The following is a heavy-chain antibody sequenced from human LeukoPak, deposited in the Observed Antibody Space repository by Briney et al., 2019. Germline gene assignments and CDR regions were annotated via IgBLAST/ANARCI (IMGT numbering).Heavy chain of an antibody. D-gene: IGHD3-22*01. V-gene: IGHV1-69*04. J-gene: IGHJ4*02. CDR2: IIPILGIA. CDR1: GGTFSSYA. Sequence: ASVKVSCKACGGTFSSYAISWVRQAPGQGLEWMGRIIPILGIANYAQKFQGRVTITADKSTSTAYMELSSLRSEDTAVYYCARGPPRYDRKGSFDYWGQGTLVTVSS. CDR3: ARGPPRYDRKGSFDY.